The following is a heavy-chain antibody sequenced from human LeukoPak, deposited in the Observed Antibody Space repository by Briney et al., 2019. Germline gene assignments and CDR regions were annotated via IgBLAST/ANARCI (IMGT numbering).Heavy chain of an antibody. J-gene: IGHJ4*02. Sequence: GGSLRLSCAASVFTFDDYAMHCVRRSPGKGVECVSGISWNVGNIVYADSVKGRFTISRDKAKNSLYLQMNSLRAEDTALYFCAKGRYYYESSGYPLFDYWGQGTLVTVSS. V-gene: IGHV3-9*01. CDR2: ISWNVGNI. CDR1: VFTFDDYA. CDR3: AKGRYYYESSGYPLFDY. D-gene: IGHD3-22*01.